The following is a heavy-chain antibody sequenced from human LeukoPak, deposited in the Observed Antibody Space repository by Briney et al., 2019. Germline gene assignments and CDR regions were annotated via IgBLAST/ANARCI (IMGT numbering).Heavy chain of an antibody. J-gene: IGHJ4*02. CDR1: GGSFSGYY. CDR3: ARGPRYSSSWYGY. D-gene: IGHD6-13*01. V-gene: IGHV4-34*01. Sequence: KPSETLSLTCAVYGGSFSGYYWSWIRQPPGKGLEWIGEINHSGSTNYNPSLKSRVTISVDTSKNQFSLKLSSVTAADTAVNYCARGPRYSSSWYGYWGQGTLVTVSS. CDR2: INHSGST.